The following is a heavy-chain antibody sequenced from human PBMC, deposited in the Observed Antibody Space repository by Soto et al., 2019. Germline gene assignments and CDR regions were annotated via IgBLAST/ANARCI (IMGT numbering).Heavy chain of an antibody. CDR2: IYYTGST. D-gene: IGHD5-18*01. V-gene: IGHV4-61*03. Sequence: SETLSLTCTVFGAPVSSGTYYWSWIRQAPGKGLEWIGHIYYTGSTNYNPSLNNRVTVSVDTSKNHFSLQLTSVTAADTAVYYCARGAGFSYASTWFDIWGQGTLVTVSS. CDR3: ARGAGFSYASTWFDI. J-gene: IGHJ5*02. CDR1: GAPVSSGTYY.